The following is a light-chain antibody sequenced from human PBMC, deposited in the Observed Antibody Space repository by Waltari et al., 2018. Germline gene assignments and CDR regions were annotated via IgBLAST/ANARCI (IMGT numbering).Light chain of an antibody. Sequence: DIVMTQSPLSLPVTPGEPASISCRSSQSLLHSNGYTYLAWYLQKPGQSPQLLIYLGSNRASGVPDRFSGSGSGTDCTLKISRVEAEDVGVYYCMQALQPPWTFGQGTNVEIK. CDR2: LGS. J-gene: IGKJ1*01. CDR3: MQALQPPWT. CDR1: QSLLHSNGYTY. V-gene: IGKV2-28*01.